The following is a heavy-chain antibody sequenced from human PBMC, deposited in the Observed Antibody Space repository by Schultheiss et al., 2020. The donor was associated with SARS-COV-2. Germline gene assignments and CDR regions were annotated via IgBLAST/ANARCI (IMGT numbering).Heavy chain of an antibody. D-gene: IGHD5-24*01. Sequence: GSLRLSCAVSGGSISSSNWWSWVRQPPGKGLEWIGSIYYSGSTYYNPSLKSRVTISVDTSKNQFSLKLSSVTAADTAVYYCARHGQGYSYGMDVWGQGTTVTVSS. CDR2: IYYSGST. V-gene: IGHV4-4*02. CDR3: ARHGQGYSYGMDV. J-gene: IGHJ6*02. CDR1: GGSISSSNW.